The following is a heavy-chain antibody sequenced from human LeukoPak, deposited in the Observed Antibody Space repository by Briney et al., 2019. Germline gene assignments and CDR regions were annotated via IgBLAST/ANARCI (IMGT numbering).Heavy chain of an antibody. CDR1: GSSISNYY. V-gene: IGHV4-4*07. D-gene: IGHD1-26*01. Sequence: SETLSLTCIVSGSSISNYYWSWIRQPAGKGLEWIGRIYSSGSTNYNPSLKSRVTMSLDTSKNQFSLKLSSVTAADTAVYYCARAAHSGSLAPFDYWGQGTLVTVSS. CDR2: IYSSGST. CDR3: ARAAHSGSLAPFDY. J-gene: IGHJ4*02.